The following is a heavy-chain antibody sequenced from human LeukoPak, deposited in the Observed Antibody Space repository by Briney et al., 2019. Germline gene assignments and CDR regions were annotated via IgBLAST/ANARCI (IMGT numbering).Heavy chain of an antibody. CDR3: ARRGIAVAGTLDY. D-gene: IGHD6-19*01. Sequence: ASVKVSCKASGYTFTSYAMHWVRQAPGQRLEWMGWINAGNGNTKYSQKFQGRVTITRDTSASTAYMELSSLRSEDKAVYYCARRGIAVAGTLDYWGQGTLVTVSS. V-gene: IGHV1-3*01. J-gene: IGHJ4*02. CDR2: INAGNGNT. CDR1: GYTFTSYA.